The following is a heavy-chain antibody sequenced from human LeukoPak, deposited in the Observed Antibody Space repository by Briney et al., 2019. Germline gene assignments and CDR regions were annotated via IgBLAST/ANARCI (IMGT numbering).Heavy chain of an antibody. Sequence: SVKVSCKASGYTFTSYGISWVRQAPGQGLEWMGGIIPIFGTANYAQKFQGRVTITTDESTSTAYMELSSLRSEDTAVYYCARERDIVVVPAAYNWFDPWGQGTLVTVSS. CDR2: IIPIFGTA. CDR1: GYTFTSYG. CDR3: ARERDIVVVPAAYNWFDP. J-gene: IGHJ5*02. V-gene: IGHV1-69*05. D-gene: IGHD2-2*01.